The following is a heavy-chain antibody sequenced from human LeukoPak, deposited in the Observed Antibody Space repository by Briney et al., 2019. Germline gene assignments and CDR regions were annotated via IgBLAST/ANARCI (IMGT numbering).Heavy chain of an antibody. CDR1: GYTFTGYY. J-gene: IGHJ6*02. D-gene: IGHD6-13*01. V-gene: IGHV1-2*02. Sequence: RASVKVSCTASGYTFTGYYMHWVRQAPGQGLEWMRWINPNSGGTNYAQKFQGRVTMTRDTSISTAYMELSRLRSDDTAVYYCARAELVEGSWYYYYYGMDVWGQGTTVTVSS. CDR3: ARAELVEGSWYYYYYGMDV. CDR2: INPNSGGT.